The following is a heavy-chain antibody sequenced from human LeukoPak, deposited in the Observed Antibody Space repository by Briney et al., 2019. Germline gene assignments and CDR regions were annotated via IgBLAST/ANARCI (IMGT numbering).Heavy chain of an antibody. J-gene: IGHJ4*02. D-gene: IGHD6-13*01. V-gene: IGHV3-23*01. CDR1: GFTFSSYS. CDR3: AKEEAVSSWSPFDY. CDR2: ISGNGGST. Sequence: GGSLRLSCAASGFTFSSYSMNWVRQAPGKGLEWVSGISGNGGSTYYADSVKGRFTISRDNSKNTLYLQVNSLRADDTAVYYCAKEEAVSSWSPFDYWGQGTLVTVSS.